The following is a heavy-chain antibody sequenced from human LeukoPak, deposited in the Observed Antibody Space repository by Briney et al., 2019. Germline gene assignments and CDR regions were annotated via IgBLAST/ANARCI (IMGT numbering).Heavy chain of an antibody. V-gene: IGHV4-39*01. CDR3: ARHLRTFAVPAANRYFDL. CDR2: IYYSGST. J-gene: IGHJ2*01. Sequence: SETLSLTCTVSGGSISSSSYYWGWIRQPPGKELEWIGSIYYSGSTYYNPSLKRRLTTSVDTSKHQFSLKLSSVPAADTAVYYCARHLRTFAVPAANRYFDLWGRGTLVTVSS. CDR1: GGSISSSSYY. D-gene: IGHD2-2*01.